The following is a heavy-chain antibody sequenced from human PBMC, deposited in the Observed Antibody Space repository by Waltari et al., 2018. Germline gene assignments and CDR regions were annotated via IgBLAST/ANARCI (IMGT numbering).Heavy chain of an antibody. Sequence: QVHLVESGGGEVQPGGSLRLSCAASGFTFDTYGMHWVRQAPGKGLEWVAVISYDGGLIYYGESVKGRFTVSRDNSKNTLFLQMTSLRADDTAVYYCTKEVGYDSNRYGDSWGQGTLVTVST. CDR1: GFTFDTYG. V-gene: IGHV3-30*18. J-gene: IGHJ4*02. CDR2: ISYDGGLI. D-gene: IGHD3-22*01. CDR3: TKEVGYDSNRYGDS.